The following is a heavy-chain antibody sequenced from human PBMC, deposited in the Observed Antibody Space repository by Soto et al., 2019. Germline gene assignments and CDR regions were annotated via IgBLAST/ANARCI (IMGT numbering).Heavy chain of an antibody. CDR2: ISTDGSVT. CDR3: ARDTDGLHY. V-gene: IGHV3-74*01. Sequence: GGSLRLSCAASGLIFSNYKVHWVRQAPGKGLVWVSRISTDGSVTDYADSVEGRFTVSRDNAKNTLYLQMNSLRAEDTAVYYCARDTDGLHYWGQGTLVTVSS. J-gene: IGHJ4*02. CDR1: GLIFSNYK.